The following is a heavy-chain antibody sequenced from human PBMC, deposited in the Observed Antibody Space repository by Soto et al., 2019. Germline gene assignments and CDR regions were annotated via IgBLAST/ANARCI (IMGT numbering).Heavy chain of an antibody. Sequence: QVQLVQSGAEVKKPESSVKVSCKAPGGTFSTYAISWVRQAPGQGLEWMGGIIPMFGTANYAQRFQDRVTITADESTNTVYMELSSLRSEDTAVYFCASGIQLWLRRINTGYSRWGQGTLVTGSS. CDR2: IIPMFGTA. J-gene: IGHJ4*02. CDR1: GGTFSTYA. CDR3: ASGIQLWLRRINTGYSR. D-gene: IGHD5-18*01. V-gene: IGHV1-69*12.